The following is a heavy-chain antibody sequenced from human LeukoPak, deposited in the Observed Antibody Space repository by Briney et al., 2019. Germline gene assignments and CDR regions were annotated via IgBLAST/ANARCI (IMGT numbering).Heavy chain of an antibody. J-gene: IGHJ6*03. Sequence: PSETLSLTCTVSGGSISSYYWSWIRQPAGKGLEWIGRIYTSGSTNYNPSLKSRVTMSVDTSKNQFSLRLSSVTAADTAVYYCAREDIVVVPAAITPDYYYYYMDVWGKGTTVTVSS. CDR1: GGSISSYY. D-gene: IGHD2-2*02. V-gene: IGHV4-4*07. CDR2: IYTSGST. CDR3: AREDIVVVPAAITPDYYYYYMDV.